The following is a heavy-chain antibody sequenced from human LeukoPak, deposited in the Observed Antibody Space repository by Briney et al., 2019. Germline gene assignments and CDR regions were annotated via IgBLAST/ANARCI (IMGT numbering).Heavy chain of an antibody. J-gene: IGHJ6*03. D-gene: IGHD6-25*01. CDR1: GYTFTSYG. CDR2: ISAYNGNT. CDR3: GLSGNYYYYYMDV. Sequence: VKVSCKASGYTFTSYGISWVRQAPGQGLEWMGWISAYNGNTNYAQKLQGRVTMTTDTSTSTAYMELRSLRSDDTAVYYCGLSGNYYYYYMDVWGKGTTVTISS. V-gene: IGHV1-18*01.